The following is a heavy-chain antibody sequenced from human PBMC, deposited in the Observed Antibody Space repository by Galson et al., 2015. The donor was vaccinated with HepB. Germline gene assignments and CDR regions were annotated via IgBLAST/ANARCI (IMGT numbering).Heavy chain of an antibody. CDR3: ARGRWLGTGYRSSTSCQGNQDY. CDR1: GGSFSGYY. D-gene: IGHD2-2*01. V-gene: IGHV4-34*01. J-gene: IGHJ4*02. CDR2: INHSGST. Sequence: ETLSLTCAVYGGSFSGYYWSWIRQPPGKGLEWIGEINHSGSTNYNPSLKSRVTISVDTSKNQFSLKLSSVTAADTAVYYCARGRWLGTGYRSSTSCQGNQDYWGQGTLVTVSS.